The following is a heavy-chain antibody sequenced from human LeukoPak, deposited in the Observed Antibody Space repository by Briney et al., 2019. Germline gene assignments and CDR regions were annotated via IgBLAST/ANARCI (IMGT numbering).Heavy chain of an antibody. CDR2: ISSSSSYI. D-gene: IGHD3-9*01. Sequence: PGGSLRLSCAASGFTFSSYSMNWVRQAPGKGLEWVSSISSSSSYIYYADSVKGRFTISGDNAKNSLYLQMNSLRAEDTAVYYCARAPYDILTGYREDDAFDIWGQGTMVTVSS. CDR3: ARAPYDILTGYREDDAFDI. V-gene: IGHV3-21*01. J-gene: IGHJ3*02. CDR1: GFTFSSYS.